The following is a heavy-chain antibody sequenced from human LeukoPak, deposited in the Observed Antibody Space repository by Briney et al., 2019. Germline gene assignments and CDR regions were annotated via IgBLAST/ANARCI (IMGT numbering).Heavy chain of an antibody. J-gene: IGHJ4*02. CDR1: GFTFSSYG. D-gene: IGHD1-14*01. CDR3: VKDNPLDY. Sequence: PGGSLRLSCGASGFTFSSYGMLWVRQSPGKGLEWVAFIRYDGNIKFYADSMRGRFTISRDNSKNTLYLHINSLGPEDTALYYCVKDNPLDYWGQGTLAIVSS. CDR2: IRYDGNIK. V-gene: IGHV3-30*02.